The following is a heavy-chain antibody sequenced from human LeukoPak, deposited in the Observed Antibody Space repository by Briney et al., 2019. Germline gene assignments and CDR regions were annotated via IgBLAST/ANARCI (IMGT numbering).Heavy chain of an antibody. Sequence: SETLSLTCTVSGGSISSSSYYWGWIRQPPGKGLEWIGYIYHSGSTYYNPSLKSRVTISVDRSKNQFSLKLSSVTAADTAVYYCAREVAEGVDYWGQGTLVTVSS. J-gene: IGHJ4*02. D-gene: IGHD2-15*01. CDR3: AREVAEGVDY. CDR1: GGSISSSSYY. CDR2: IYHSGST. V-gene: IGHV4-39*07.